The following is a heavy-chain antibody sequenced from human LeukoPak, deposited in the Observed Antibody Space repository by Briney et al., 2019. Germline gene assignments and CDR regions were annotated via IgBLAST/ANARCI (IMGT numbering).Heavy chain of an antibody. CDR2: ISGSGGST. CDR3: AKGPDSSGINWFDP. J-gene: IGHJ5*02. D-gene: IGHD6-19*01. CDR1: GFTFSSYA. V-gene: IGHV3-23*01. Sequence: QSGGSLRLSCAASGFTFSSYAMSWVRQAPGKGLEWVSAISGSGGSTYYADSVKGRFTISRDNSKNTLYLQMNSLRAEDTAVYYCAKGPDSSGINWFDPWGQGTLVTVSS.